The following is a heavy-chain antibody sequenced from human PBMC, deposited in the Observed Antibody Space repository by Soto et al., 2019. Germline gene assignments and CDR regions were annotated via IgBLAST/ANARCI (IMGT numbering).Heavy chain of an antibody. CDR1: GGSISSSSYY. Sequence: SETLSLTCTVSGGSISSSSYYWGWIRQPPGKGLEWIGSIYYSGSTNYNPPLKSRVTISVDTSKNQFSLKLSSVTAADTAVYYCARQMGQATTSYYYYGMDVWGQGTTVTVSS. J-gene: IGHJ6*02. CDR3: ARQMGQATTSYYYYGMDV. D-gene: IGHD1-1*01. V-gene: IGHV4-39*07. CDR2: IYYSGST.